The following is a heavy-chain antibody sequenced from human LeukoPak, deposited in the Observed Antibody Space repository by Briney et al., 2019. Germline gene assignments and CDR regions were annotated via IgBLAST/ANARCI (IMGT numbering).Heavy chain of an antibody. CDR2: IWYDGSNK. V-gene: IGHV3-33*01. CDR3: ARGFYPYSSSWQRVDY. CDR1: GFTFSSYG. J-gene: IGHJ4*02. Sequence: PGRSLRLSCAASGFTFSSYGMHWVRQAPGKGLEWVAVIWYDGSNKYYADSVKGRFTISRDNSKNTLYLQMNSLRAEDTAVYYCARGFYPYSSSWQRVDYWGQGTLVTVSS. D-gene: IGHD6-13*01.